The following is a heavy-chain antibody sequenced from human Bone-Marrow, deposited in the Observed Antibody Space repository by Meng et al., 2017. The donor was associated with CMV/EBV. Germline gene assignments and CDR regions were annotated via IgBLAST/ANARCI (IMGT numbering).Heavy chain of an antibody. J-gene: IGHJ6*02. CDR1: GFTFSSYC. D-gene: IGHD2-15*01. Sequence: GESLKISCAASGFTFSSYCMHWVRQAPGKGLEWVAFIRYDGSNKYYADSVKGRFTISRDNSKNTLYLQMNSLRAEDTDVYYCAKEATRGYYYYGMDVWGQGTTVTVSS. CDR3: AKEATRGYYYYGMDV. V-gene: IGHV3-30*02. CDR2: IRYDGSNK.